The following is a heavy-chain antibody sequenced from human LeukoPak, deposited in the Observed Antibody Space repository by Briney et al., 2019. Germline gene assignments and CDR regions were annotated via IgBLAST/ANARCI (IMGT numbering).Heavy chain of an antibody. CDR2: IYYSGST. J-gene: IGHJ4*02. Sequence: SETLSLTCTVSGGSISSSSYFWSWIRQHPGKGLEWIGYIYYSGSTYYNPSLKSRVTISVDTSKNQFSLKLSSVTAADTAVYYCARAAGYSSGWYLDYWGQGTLVTVSS. CDR3: ARAAGYSSGWYLDY. V-gene: IGHV4-31*03. D-gene: IGHD6-19*01. CDR1: GGSISSSSYF.